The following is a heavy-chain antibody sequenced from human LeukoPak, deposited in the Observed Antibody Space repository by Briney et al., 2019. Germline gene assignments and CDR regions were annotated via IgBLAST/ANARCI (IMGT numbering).Heavy chain of an antibody. V-gene: IGHV5-51*01. D-gene: IGHD2-15*01. J-gene: IGHJ5*02. CDR2: IYPGDSDT. Sequence: GESLKISCKGSGYSFTSYWIGWVRQMPGKGLEWMGIIYPGDSDTKYTPSFQGQVTISADKSISTAYLQWSSLKASDTAMYYCARQEYCSGGSCYTWFDPWGQGTLVTVSS. CDR1: GYSFTSYW. CDR3: ARQEYCSGGSCYTWFDP.